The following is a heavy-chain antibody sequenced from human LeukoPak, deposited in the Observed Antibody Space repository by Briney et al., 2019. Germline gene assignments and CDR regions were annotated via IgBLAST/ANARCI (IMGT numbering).Heavy chain of an antibody. V-gene: IGHV4-34*01. CDR3: AREGGPYDLPPPIFDY. J-gene: IGHJ4*02. Sequence: PSETLSLTCAVYGGSFSGYYWNWIRQPPGKGLEWIGEINHSGSTNYNPSLKSRVTISVDTSKNQFSLKLSSVTAADTAVYYCAREGGPYDLPPPIFDYWGQGTLVTVSS. CDR2: INHSGST. D-gene: IGHD3/OR15-3a*01. CDR1: GGSFSGYY.